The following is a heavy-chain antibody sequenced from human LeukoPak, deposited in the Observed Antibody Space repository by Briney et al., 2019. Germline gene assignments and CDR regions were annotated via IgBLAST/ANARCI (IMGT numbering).Heavy chain of an antibody. CDR2: IIPIFGTA. V-gene: IGHV1-69*05. CDR1: GGTFSSYA. J-gene: IGHJ6*02. D-gene: IGHD3-22*01. Sequence: GASVKVSCKASGGTFSSYAISWVRQAPGQGLEWMGGIIPIFGTANYAQKFQGRVTMTRNTSISTAYMELSSLRSEDTAVYYCARGPHYYDSSGYPSPDYYYYGMDVWGQGTTVTVSS. CDR3: ARGPHYYDSSGYPSPDYYYYGMDV.